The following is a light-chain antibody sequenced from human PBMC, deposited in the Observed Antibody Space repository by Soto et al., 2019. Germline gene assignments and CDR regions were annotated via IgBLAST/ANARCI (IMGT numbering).Light chain of an antibody. CDR2: AAS. CDR1: QSISFN. Sequence: EVVMTQSPATLSVSPGERATLSCRASQSISFNVAWYQQKPGQPPRLLIYAASTRATGIPARFSGSASGTEFTLTISSLQSEDYAVYFCQQDNSGVTFGAGTKVDIK. CDR3: QQDNSGVT. J-gene: IGKJ4*01. V-gene: IGKV3-15*01.